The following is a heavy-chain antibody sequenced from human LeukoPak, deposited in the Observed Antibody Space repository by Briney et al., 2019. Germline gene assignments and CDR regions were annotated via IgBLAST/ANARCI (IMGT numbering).Heavy chain of an antibody. V-gene: IGHV3-74*01. CDR2: INSDGSCT. D-gene: IGHD3-22*01. J-gene: IGHJ4*02. CDR3: ARDPNYDSSGYPFDY. Sequence: GGSLRLSCAASGFTFSRYWMHWVRQAPRKGLVWVSRINSDGSCTTYAASVEGRFTIYRDNAKNTLYLQMNSLRADDTAVYYCARDPNYDSSGYPFDYWGQGTLVTVSS. CDR1: GFTFSRYW.